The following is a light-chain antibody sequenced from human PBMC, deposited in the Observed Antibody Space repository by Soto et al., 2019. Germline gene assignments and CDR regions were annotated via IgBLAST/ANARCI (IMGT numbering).Light chain of an antibody. V-gene: IGKV1-5*03. CDR2: KAS. J-gene: IGKJ5*01. CDR1: QTIRSW. CDR3: QQYDGYPLT. Sequence: DIQMTQSPSTLSASVGDRVTITCRASQTIRSWLAWYQQTPGKAPKLLISKASSLESGVPSRFSGSGSGTEFTLTVSSLQPDDFATYYCQQYDGYPLTFGGGTRLEIK.